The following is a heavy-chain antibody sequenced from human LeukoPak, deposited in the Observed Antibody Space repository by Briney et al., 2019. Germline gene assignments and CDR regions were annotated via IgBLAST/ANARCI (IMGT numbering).Heavy chain of an antibody. Sequence: ASVKVSCKASGYTFTSYYMHWVRQAPGQGLEWMGIINPSGGSTSYAQKFQGRVTMTRDTSTSTVYMELSSLRSGDTAVYYCARGGGYYDSSGLFDYWGQGTLVTVSS. D-gene: IGHD3-22*01. V-gene: IGHV1-46*01. CDR2: INPSGGST. CDR1: GYTFTSYY. J-gene: IGHJ4*02. CDR3: ARGGGYYDSSGLFDY.